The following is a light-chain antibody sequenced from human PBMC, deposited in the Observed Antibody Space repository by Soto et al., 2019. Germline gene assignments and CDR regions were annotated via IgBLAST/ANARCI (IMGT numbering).Light chain of an antibody. CDR2: DAS. V-gene: IGKV1-5*01. Sequence: DIQMTQSPSTLSASVGDRVTITCRASQGLNNDLAWYRQKPGKAPNLLIYDASTLERGVPSRFSGTGSGTEFTLTISSLQPDDFASYYCQQYHTSSITFGQGTRLEIK. CDR1: QGLNND. CDR3: QQYHTSSIT. J-gene: IGKJ5*01.